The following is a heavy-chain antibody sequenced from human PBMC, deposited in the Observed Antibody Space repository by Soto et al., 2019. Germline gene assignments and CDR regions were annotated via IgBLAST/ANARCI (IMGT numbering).Heavy chain of an antibody. D-gene: IGHD6-13*01. J-gene: IGHJ6*02. CDR3: ARGGYSSSWYEYYYYYYGMDV. V-gene: IGHV1-8*01. Sequence: QVQLVQSGAEVKKPGASVKVSCKASGYTFTSYDINWVRQATGQGLEWMGWMNPNSGNTGYAQKFQGRVTMTRNTSISTAYTELSSLRSEDTAVYYCARGGYSSSWYEYYYYYYGMDVWGQGTTVTVSS. CDR1: GYTFTSYD. CDR2: MNPNSGNT.